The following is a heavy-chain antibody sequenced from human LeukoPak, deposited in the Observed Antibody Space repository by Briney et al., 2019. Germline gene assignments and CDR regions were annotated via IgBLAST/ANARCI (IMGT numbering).Heavy chain of an antibody. CDR2: ISWNSGGI. J-gene: IGHJ4*02. CDR3: AKDISKDGYSPFDY. V-gene: IGHV3-9*03. Sequence: PGRSLRLSCAASGFTFDDYAMHWVRQAPGKGLEWVSGISWNSGGIGYADSVKGRFTISRDNAKNSLYLQMNSLRAEDMALYYCAKDISKDGYSPFDYWGQGTLVTVSS. D-gene: IGHD5-24*01. CDR1: GFTFDDYA.